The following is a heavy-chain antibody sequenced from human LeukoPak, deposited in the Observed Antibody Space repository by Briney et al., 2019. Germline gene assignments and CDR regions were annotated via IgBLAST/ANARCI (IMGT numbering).Heavy chain of an antibody. Sequence: ASVKVSCKASGYTFTSYYMHWVRQAPGQGLEWMGIINPSGGSTSYAQKFQGRVTMTRDTSTSTVYMELSSLRSEDTAVYYCARDTMTEDESGYSYGSPYYYYYMDVWGKGTTVTVSS. CDR2: INPSGGST. J-gene: IGHJ6*03. CDR1: GYTFTSYY. CDR3: ARDTMTEDESGYSYGSPYYYYYMDV. D-gene: IGHD5-18*01. V-gene: IGHV1-46*01.